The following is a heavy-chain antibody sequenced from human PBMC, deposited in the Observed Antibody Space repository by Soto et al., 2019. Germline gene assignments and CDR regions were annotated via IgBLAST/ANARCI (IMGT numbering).Heavy chain of an antibody. CDR2: ISNDGSKT. D-gene: IGHD3-3*01. V-gene: IGHV3-30*18. Sequence: GGSLRLSCATSGFTFNSYALHWVRQAPGKGLEWVALISNDGSKTFYADSVKGRFTISRDTAKNTLFLQMNSLTTEDTAVYFCAKAGEIFGLVIFAYLDFWGQGTLVTVSS. CDR1: GFTFNSYA. CDR3: AKAGEIFGLVIFAYLDF. J-gene: IGHJ4*02.